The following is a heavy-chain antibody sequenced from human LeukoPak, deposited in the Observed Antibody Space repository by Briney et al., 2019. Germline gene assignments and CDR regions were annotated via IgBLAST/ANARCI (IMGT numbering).Heavy chain of an antibody. CDR2: IYYSGST. Sequence: PSETLSLTCTVSGGSISSSSYYWGWIRQPPGRGLEWIGSIYYSGSTYYNPSLKRRVTISVDTSKNQFSLKLSSVTAADTAVYYCARQVYPEQKIYFDYWGQVTLVTASS. V-gene: IGHV4-39*01. D-gene: IGHD1-14*01. CDR1: GGSISSSSYY. CDR3: ARQVYPEQKIYFDY. J-gene: IGHJ4*02.